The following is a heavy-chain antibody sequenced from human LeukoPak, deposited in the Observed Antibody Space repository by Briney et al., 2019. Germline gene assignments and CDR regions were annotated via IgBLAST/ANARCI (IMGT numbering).Heavy chain of an antibody. CDR1: GYTFTSYA. CDR3: ARGSYCSSTSCYRGSWWFDP. J-gene: IGHJ5*02. D-gene: IGHD2-2*02. Sequence: ASVKVSCKASGYTFTSYAMHWVRQAPGQRLEWMGWINAGNGNTKYSQKFQGRVTITRDTSASTVYMELSSLRSEDTAVYYCARGSYCSSTSCYRGSWWFDPWGQGTLVTVSS. V-gene: IGHV1-3*01. CDR2: INAGNGNT.